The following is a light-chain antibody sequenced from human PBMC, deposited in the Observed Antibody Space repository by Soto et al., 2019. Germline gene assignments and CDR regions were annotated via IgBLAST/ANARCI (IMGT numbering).Light chain of an antibody. V-gene: IGLV1-47*01. J-gene: IGLJ2*01. Sequence: QTVVTQPPSASGTPGQRVTISCSGSGSSIGSNYVSWYQQLPGTAPKLLIYRNYQRPSGVPDRFSGSKSGTSASLAISGLRSEDEADYYCAAWDDSLSGLFGGGTQLTVL. CDR2: RNY. CDR3: AAWDDSLSGL. CDR1: GSSIGSNY.